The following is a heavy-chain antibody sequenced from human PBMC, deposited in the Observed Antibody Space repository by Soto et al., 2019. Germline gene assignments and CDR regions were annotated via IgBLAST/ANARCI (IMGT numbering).Heavy chain of an antibody. CDR3: ARVVVAATYYYYYYMDV. CDR1: GVSISSYY. J-gene: IGHJ6*03. V-gene: IGHV4-59*01. Sequence: SETLSLTCTVSGVSISSYYWSWIRQPPGKGLEWIGYIYYSGSTNYNPSLKSRVTISVDTSKNQLSLKLSSVTAADTAVYYCARVVVAATYYYYYYMDVWGKGTTVTVSS. D-gene: IGHD2-15*01. CDR2: IYYSGST.